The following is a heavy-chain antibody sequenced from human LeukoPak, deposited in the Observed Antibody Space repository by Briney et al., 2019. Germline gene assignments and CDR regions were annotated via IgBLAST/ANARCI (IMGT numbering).Heavy chain of an antibody. Sequence: ASVKVSCKASGYTFTSYDINWVRQATGQGLEWMGWMNPNSGNTGYAQKFQGRVTMTRNTSISTAYMELSSLRSEDTAVYYCARVPPTYNWFDPWGQGTLVTVSS. J-gene: IGHJ5*02. CDR3: ARVPPTYNWFDP. CDR1: GYTFTSYD. V-gene: IGHV1-8*01. CDR2: MNPNSGNT.